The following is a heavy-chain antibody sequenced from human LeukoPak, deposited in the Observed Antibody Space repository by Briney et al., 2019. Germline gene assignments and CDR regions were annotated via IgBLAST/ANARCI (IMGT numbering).Heavy chain of an antibody. CDR3: AKEVGYCSGGTCWSIYYMDV. CDR2: IYDSGNTFT. CDR1: GGSLSSTNYY. Sequence: SETPSLTCTVSGGSLSSTNYYWGWIRQPPGKGLEWVGSIYDSGNTFTYYNPSLMSRVTISVDTSKNQFSLKLSSVTAADTAVYYRAKEVGYCSGGTCWSIYYMDVWGKGTTVTVSS. D-gene: IGHD2-15*01. J-gene: IGHJ6*03. V-gene: IGHV4-39*05.